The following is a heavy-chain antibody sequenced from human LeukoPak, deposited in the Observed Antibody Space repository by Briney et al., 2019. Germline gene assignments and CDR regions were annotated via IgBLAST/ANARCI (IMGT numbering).Heavy chain of an antibody. Sequence: GGSLRLSCAASGFTFSNYAMSWVRQAPGEGLEWVSAISGSGGSTYYADSVKGRFTISRDNSKNTLYLQMNSLRAEDTAVYYCAKDDQYYYDSSGYYFFDYWGQGTLVTVSS. CDR3: AKDDQYYYDSSGYYFFDY. J-gene: IGHJ4*02. D-gene: IGHD3-22*01. CDR2: ISGSGGST. CDR1: GFTFSNYA. V-gene: IGHV3-23*01.